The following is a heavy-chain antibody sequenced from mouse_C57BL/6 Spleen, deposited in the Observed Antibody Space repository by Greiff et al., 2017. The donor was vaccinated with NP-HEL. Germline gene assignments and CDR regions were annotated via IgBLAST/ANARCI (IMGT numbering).Heavy chain of an antibody. D-gene: IGHD1-1*01. CDR1: GYSITSGYD. Sequence: VQLKESGPGMVKPSQSLSLTCTVTGYSITSGYDWHWIRHFPGNKLEWMGYISYSGSTNYNPSLKSRISITHDTSKNHFFLKLNSVTTEDTATYYCARDYYYGSSGYFDVWGTGTTVTVSS. J-gene: IGHJ1*03. CDR2: ISYSGST. V-gene: IGHV3-1*01. CDR3: ARDYYYGSSGYFDV.